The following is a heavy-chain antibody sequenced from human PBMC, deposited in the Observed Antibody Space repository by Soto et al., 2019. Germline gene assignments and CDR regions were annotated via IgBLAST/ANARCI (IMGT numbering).Heavy chain of an antibody. V-gene: IGHV5-10-1*01. Sequence: LGESLKISCKGSVYSFTSYWISWVRQMPGKGLEWMGRIDPSDSYTNYSPSFQGHVTISADKSISTAYLQWSSLKASDTAMYYCASHGDSSGWRSFDYWGQGTLVTVSS. D-gene: IGHD6-19*01. CDR3: ASHGDSSGWRSFDY. CDR1: VYSFTSYW. J-gene: IGHJ4*02. CDR2: IDPSDSYT.